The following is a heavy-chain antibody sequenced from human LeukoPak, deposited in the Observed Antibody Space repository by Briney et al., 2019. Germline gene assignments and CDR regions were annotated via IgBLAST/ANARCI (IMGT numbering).Heavy chain of an antibody. D-gene: IGHD5-12*01. J-gene: IGHJ5*02. V-gene: IGHV3-21*01. CDR1: GFTFSSYS. CDR2: ISSSSSYI. Sequence: GGSLRLSCAASGFTFSSYSMNWVRQAPGKGLEWVSSISSSSSYIYYADSVKDRLTISRDNAKNSLYLQMNSLRAEDTAVYYCAREGLRFWFDPWGQGTLVTVSS. CDR3: AREGLRFWFDP.